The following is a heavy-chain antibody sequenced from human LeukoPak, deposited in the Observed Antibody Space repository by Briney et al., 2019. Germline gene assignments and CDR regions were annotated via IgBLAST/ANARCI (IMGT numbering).Heavy chain of an antibody. J-gene: IGHJ3*02. Sequence: GGSLRLSCAASGFTFSSYWMSWVRQAPGKGLEWVANIKQDGSEKYYVDSVKGRLTISRDNAKNSLYLQMNSLRAEDTAVYYCASQYYDFWSGDDAFDIWGQGTMVTVSS. CDR3: ASQYYDFWSGDDAFDI. CDR2: IKQDGSEK. D-gene: IGHD3-3*01. V-gene: IGHV3-7*01. CDR1: GFTFSSYW.